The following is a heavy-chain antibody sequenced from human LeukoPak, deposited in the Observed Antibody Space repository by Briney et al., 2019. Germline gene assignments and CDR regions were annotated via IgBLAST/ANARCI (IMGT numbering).Heavy chain of an antibody. J-gene: IGHJ4*02. D-gene: IGHD6-19*01. CDR3: ARELGMGSGWSYFDY. Sequence: GGSLRLSCAASGFIFSNHGMHWVRQTPGKGLEWVAFIRYDGSNKYYGDSVKGRFTISRDNAKNSLYLQMNSLRAEDTAVYYCARELGMGSGWSYFDYWGQGTLVTVSS. CDR1: GFIFSNHG. V-gene: IGHV3-30*02. CDR2: IRYDGSNK.